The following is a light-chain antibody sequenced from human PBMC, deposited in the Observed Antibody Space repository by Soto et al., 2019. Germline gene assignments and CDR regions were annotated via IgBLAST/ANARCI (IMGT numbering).Light chain of an antibody. CDR1: QSISTE. Sequence: EIVLTQSPATLSVSPGERATLSCRASQSISTELAWYQQKPGQPPRLLIYSASIWATGVPARFTGSGSGSEFTLTISGLQSDDFAVYYCQQGHNSPLTFGQGTRLEI. J-gene: IGKJ2*01. CDR3: QQGHNSPLT. V-gene: IGKV3-15*01. CDR2: SAS.